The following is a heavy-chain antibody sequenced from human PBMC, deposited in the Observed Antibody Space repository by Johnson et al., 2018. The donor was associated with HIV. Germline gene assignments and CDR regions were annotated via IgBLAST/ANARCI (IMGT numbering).Heavy chain of an antibody. J-gene: IGHJ3*01. CDR1: GFTFSSYA. D-gene: IGHD3-16*01. CDR2: ISYDGSDK. CDR3: ARGGGS. Sequence: QVQLVESGGGVVQPGRSLRLSCAASGFTFSSYAMDWVRQAPGKGLEWVAVISYDGSDKYYADSVKGRFTVSRDSSKNTLDLQVNSLRAEDAAVYYCARGGGSWGQGTMVTVSS. V-gene: IGHV3-30*04.